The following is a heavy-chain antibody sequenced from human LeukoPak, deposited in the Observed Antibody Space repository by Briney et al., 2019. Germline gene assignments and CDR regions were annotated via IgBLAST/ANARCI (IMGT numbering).Heavy chain of an antibody. CDR2: IYTSGST. V-gene: IGHV4-4*07. D-gene: IGHD2-2*01. CDR3: ARTTEGYCRSTSCYDFSYSYYMDV. CDR1: GGSISSYY. J-gene: IGHJ6*03. Sequence: SETLSLTCTVSGGSISSYYWSWIRQPAGKGLEWIGRIYTSGSTNYNPSLKSRVTMSVDTSKNQFSLKLSSVTAADTAVYYCARTTEGYCRSTSCYDFSYSYYMDVWGKGTTVTISS.